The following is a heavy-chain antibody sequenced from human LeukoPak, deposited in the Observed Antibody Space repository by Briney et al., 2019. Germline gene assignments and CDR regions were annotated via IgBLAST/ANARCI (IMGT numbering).Heavy chain of an antibody. Sequence: GGSLRLSCEASGFTFSSYWMHWVRQAPGKGLVWVSRINSDGSSISYADSVKGRFTITRDNSKNSLYLQMNSLRTEDTALYYCAKDFGYSYGYHYFDYWGQGTLVTVSS. CDR2: INSDGSSI. V-gene: IGHV3-74*01. CDR1: GFTFSSYW. CDR3: AKDFGYSYGYHYFDY. J-gene: IGHJ4*02. D-gene: IGHD5-18*01.